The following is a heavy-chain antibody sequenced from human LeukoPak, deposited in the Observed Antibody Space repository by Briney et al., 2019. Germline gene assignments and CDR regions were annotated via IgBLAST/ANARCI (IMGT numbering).Heavy chain of an antibody. CDR2: IKEDGSEK. CDR3: IRYRREGLYYFDY. V-gene: IGHV3-7*01. CDR1: GFTFTSYF. Sequence: GGSLRLSCAASGFTFTSYFMGRVRQAPGKGLEWVANIKEDGSEKYYADSVRGRFTISRDNAENSVSLQMNSLTVEDTAVYYCIRYRREGLYYFDYWGQGTPVTVSS. J-gene: IGHJ4*02. D-gene: IGHD3-10*01.